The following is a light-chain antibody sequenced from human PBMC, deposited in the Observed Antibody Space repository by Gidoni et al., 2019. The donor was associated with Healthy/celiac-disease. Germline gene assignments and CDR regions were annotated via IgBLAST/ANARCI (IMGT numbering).Light chain of an antibody. CDR3: QQYGSSPWT. Sequence: ELVLTQSTRHPVFVSRGKSHPLSRSSQSVSSSYLAWYQQKPGQAPRLRIYGASSRATGIPDRFSGSGSGTDFTLTISRLEPEDFAGYYCQQYGSSPWTFGQGTKVEIK. CDR2: GAS. V-gene: IGKV3-20*01. CDR1: QSVSSSY. J-gene: IGKJ1*01.